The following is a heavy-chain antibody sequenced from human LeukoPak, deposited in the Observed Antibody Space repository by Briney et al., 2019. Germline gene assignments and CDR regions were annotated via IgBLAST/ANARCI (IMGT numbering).Heavy chain of an antibody. J-gene: IGHJ4*02. V-gene: IGHV3-30*02. CDR1: GINFRSSG. CDR2: IQNDGTDK. CDR3: AREGGRAAPGRFDY. D-gene: IGHD6-13*01. Sequence: GGSLRLSCAASGINFRSSGMHWVREAPGKGLEWVTFIQNDGTDKSYAASVQGRFTISRDNSKNTVYLHMNSLRADDTALYYCAREGGRAAPGRFDYWGQGTLVTVSS.